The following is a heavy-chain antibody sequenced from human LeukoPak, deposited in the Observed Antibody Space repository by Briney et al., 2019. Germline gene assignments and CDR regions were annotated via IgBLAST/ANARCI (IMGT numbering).Heavy chain of an antibody. CDR2: MNPNSGNT. D-gene: IGHD3-22*01. J-gene: IGHJ4*02. CDR1: GYTFTSYD. Sequence: GASVKVSCKASGYTFTSYDINWVRQATGQGLEWMGWMNPNSGNTGYAQKFQGRVTITADESMSTVYMELSSLRSEDTAVYYCARHSGYHSTMYLDYWGQGTLVTVSS. CDR3: ARHSGYHSTMYLDY. V-gene: IGHV1-8*01.